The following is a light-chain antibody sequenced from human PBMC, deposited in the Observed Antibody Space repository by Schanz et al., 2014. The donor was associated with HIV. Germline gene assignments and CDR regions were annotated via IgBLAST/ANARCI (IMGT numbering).Light chain of an antibody. CDR3: QQYNSYSRT. V-gene: IGKV1-5*03. CDR2: KAS. Sequence: DIQMTQSPSTLSASVGDRVTLTCRASQSISNWLAWYQQKSGKAPKPLIFKASTLQSGVPSRFSGSGSGTEFTLTISSLQPDDFATYYCQQYNSYSRTFGQGTKVEIK. CDR1: QSISNW. J-gene: IGKJ1*01.